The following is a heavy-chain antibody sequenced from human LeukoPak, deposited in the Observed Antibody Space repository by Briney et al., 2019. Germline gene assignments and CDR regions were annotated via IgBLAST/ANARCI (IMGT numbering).Heavy chain of an antibody. CDR3: ARHRVTGTMYYDYWYFDL. J-gene: IGHJ2*01. V-gene: IGHV4-31*03. CDR2: IYYSGST. D-gene: IGHD1-7*01. Sequence: SQTLSLTCTVSGGSISSGGYYWSWIRQHPGKGLEWIGYIYYSGSTYYNPSLKSRVTISVDTSKNQFSLKLSSVTAADTAVYYCARHRVTGTMYYDYWYFDLWGRGTLVTVSS. CDR1: GGSISSGGYY.